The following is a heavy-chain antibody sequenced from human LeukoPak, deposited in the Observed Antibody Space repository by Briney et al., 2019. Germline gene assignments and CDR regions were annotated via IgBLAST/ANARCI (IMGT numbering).Heavy chain of an antibody. CDR3: ARGLGLRRYDWFDP. J-gene: IGHJ5*02. CDR1: GGTFSSYA. CDR2: IIPIFGTA. V-gene: IGHV1-69*05. D-gene: IGHD5/OR15-5a*01. Sequence: SVKVSCKASGGTFSSYAISWVRQAPGQGLEWMGGIIPIFGTANYAQKLQGRVTMTTDTSTSTAYMELRSLRSDDTAVYYCARGLGLRRYDWFDPWGQGTLVTVSS.